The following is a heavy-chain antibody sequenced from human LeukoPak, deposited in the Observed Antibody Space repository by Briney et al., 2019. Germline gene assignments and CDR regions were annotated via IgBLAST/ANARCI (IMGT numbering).Heavy chain of an antibody. J-gene: IGHJ4*02. Sequence: SETLSLTCAVYGGSFSGYYWSWIRQPPGKGLEWIGEINHSGSTNYNPSLKSRVTISVDTSKNQFSLKLSSVTAADTAVYYCARAVARSWYITNWGQGTLVTVSS. CDR1: GGSFSGYY. D-gene: IGHD6-13*01. CDR2: INHSGST. CDR3: ARAVARSWYITN. V-gene: IGHV4-34*01.